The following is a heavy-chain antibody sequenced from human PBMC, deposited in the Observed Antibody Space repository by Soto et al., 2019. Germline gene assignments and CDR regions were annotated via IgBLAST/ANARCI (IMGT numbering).Heavy chain of an antibody. CDR2: IYYNWNT. V-gene: IGHV4-31*02. Sequence: QVQMRQSGPGLVKPSQTLSLKCSVSGGSIGSRDYYWSWIRQHPEKGLEWIGSIYYNWNTDYNPSLRGRPTISLDASMNEFSLKLTSVTAADTAVYYCARDKGGAALKGSGMDVWGQGTTVTVS. D-gene: IGHD2-8*01. CDR3: ARDKGGAALKGSGMDV. CDR1: GGSIGSRDYY. J-gene: IGHJ6*02.